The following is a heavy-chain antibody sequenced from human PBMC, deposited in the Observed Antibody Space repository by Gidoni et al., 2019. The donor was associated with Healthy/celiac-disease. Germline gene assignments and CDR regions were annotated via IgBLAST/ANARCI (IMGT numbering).Heavy chain of an antibody. Sequence: QVQLVESGGGVVQPGRSLRLSCAASGFTFSSYAMHWVRQDPGKGLECVAVISYDGSNKYYADSGKGRFTISRDNSKNTLYLQMNSLRAEDTAVYYCARPEDSSGFTLYFDYWGQGTLVTVSS. CDR1: GFTFSSYA. D-gene: IGHD3-22*01. J-gene: IGHJ4*02. CDR3: ARPEDSSGFTLYFDY. CDR2: ISYDGSNK. V-gene: IGHV3-30-3*01.